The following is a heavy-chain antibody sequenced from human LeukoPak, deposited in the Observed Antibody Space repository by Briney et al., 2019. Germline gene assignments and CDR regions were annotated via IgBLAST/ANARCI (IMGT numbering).Heavy chain of an antibody. CDR1: GDSINSLDL. J-gene: IGHJ4*02. CDR2: MYLSGTT. V-gene: IGHV4-4*02. Sequence: SGTLSLTCTVSGDSINSLDLWSWGRQPPGKGLEWIGEMYLSGTTHSNPSVKSRVTISIDKSKNQFFLNLSCVTAADTAVYYCAGLAGRYSSGLYYYYFDYWGQGTLVTVSS. CDR3: AGLAGRYSSGLYYYYFDY. D-gene: IGHD3-22*01.